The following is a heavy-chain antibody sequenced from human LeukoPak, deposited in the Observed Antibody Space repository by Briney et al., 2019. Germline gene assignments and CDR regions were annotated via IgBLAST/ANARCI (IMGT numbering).Heavy chain of an antibody. Sequence: PGGSLRLSCAASGFTFSSYAMSWVRQAPGKGLEWASAISGSGGSTCYADSVKGRFTISRDNAKNSLYLQMNSLRAEDTAVYYCARGSGFRGNYYYYGMDVWGQGTTVTVSS. CDR2: ISGSGGST. CDR3: ARGSGFRGNYYYYGMDV. D-gene: IGHD3-10*01. V-gene: IGHV3-23*01. CDR1: GFTFSSYA. J-gene: IGHJ6*02.